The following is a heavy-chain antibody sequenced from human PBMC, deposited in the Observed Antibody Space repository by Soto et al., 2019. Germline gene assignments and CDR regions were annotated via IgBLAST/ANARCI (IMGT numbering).Heavy chain of an antibody. CDR3: AGSDGFLDWLGDYYYYGMDV. V-gene: IGHV1-2*02. Sequence: ASVKVSCKASGYTFTGYYMHWVRQAPGQGLEWMGWINPNSGGTNYAQKFQGRVTMTRDTSISTAYMELSRLRSDDTAVYYCAGSDGFLDWLGDYYYYGMDVWGQGTTVTVSS. J-gene: IGHJ6*02. CDR1: GYTFTGYY. D-gene: IGHD3-3*01. CDR2: INPNSGGT.